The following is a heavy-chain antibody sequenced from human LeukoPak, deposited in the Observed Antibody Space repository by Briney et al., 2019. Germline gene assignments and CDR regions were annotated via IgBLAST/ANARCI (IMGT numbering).Heavy chain of an antibody. D-gene: IGHD2-21*02. Sequence: GASVTVSCKASGFTFTSYGISWVRQAPGQGLEWMGWISGYNGNTNYTQKLQGGVTMTTDSSTGTAYMELKSLRSDDTAVYYCAREGGLGGHHCGGDCYLDYWGQGTLVTVSS. V-gene: IGHV1-18*01. J-gene: IGHJ4*02. CDR2: ISGYNGNT. CDR1: GFTFTSYG. CDR3: AREGGLGGHHCGGDCYLDY.